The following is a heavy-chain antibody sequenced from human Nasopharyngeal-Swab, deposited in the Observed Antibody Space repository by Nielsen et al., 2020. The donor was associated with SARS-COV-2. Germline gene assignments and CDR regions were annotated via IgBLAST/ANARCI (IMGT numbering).Heavy chain of an antibody. V-gene: IGHV3-73*01. Sequence: GESLKISCAASGFGIGGSDIHWVRKASGKGLEWVGRMLSRIYGDGIAYSPSVGGRFTISRDVANNALYLQMNSVRREDTAVYYCVRRLCCNAFHEFDSWGQGTLVTVSS. J-gene: IGHJ4*02. D-gene: IGHD2/OR15-2a*01. CDR3: VRRLCCNAFHEFDS. CDR2: MLSRIYGDGI. CDR1: GFGIGGSD.